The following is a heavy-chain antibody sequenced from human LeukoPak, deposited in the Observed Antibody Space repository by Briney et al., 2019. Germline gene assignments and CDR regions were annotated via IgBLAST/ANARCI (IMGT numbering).Heavy chain of an antibody. J-gene: IGHJ4*02. CDR3: ARATSITMVRGVIQTTFDY. D-gene: IGHD3-10*01. Sequence: ASVKVSCKASGYTFTSYGISWVRQAPGQGLEWMGWISAYNGNTNYAQKLQGRVTMTTDTSTSTAYMELRSPRSDDTAVYYCARATSITMVRGVIQTTFDYWDQGTLVTVSS. V-gene: IGHV1-18*01. CDR1: GYTFTSYG. CDR2: ISAYNGNT.